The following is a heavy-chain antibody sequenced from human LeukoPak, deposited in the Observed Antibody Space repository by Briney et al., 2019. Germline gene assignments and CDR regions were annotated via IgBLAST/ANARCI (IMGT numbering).Heavy chain of an antibody. CDR2: IRNDGSDP. J-gene: IGHJ4*02. Sequence: PGGSLRLSCAASGFTFSGSGMNWVRQAPGKGLEWVAFIRNDGSDPHYAGSAKGRFTISRDNSKNTLFLQMNSLRGEDTAMYYCARVQGGGYRTADYWGQGTLVTVSS. CDR3: ARVQGGGYRTADY. V-gene: IGHV3-30*02. D-gene: IGHD6-19*01. CDR1: GFTFSGSG.